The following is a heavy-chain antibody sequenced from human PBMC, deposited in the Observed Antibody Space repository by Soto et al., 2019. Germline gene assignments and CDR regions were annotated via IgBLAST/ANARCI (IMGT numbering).Heavy chain of an antibody. CDR2: IIPIFGTA. V-gene: IGHV1-69*13. J-gene: IGHJ4*02. CDR3: ARGPSIEWFLDY. Sequence: SVKVSCKASGGTFSSYAISWVRQAPGQGLEWMGGIIPIFGTANYAQKFQGRVTITADESTSTAYMELSSLRSEDTAVYYCARGPSIEWFLDYWGQGTLVTVSS. CDR1: GGTFSSYA. D-gene: IGHD3-3*01.